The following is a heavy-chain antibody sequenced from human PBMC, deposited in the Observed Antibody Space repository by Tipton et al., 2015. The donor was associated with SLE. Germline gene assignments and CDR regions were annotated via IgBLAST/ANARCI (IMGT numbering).Heavy chain of an antibody. D-gene: IGHD2-21*02. V-gene: IGHV4-39*07. CDR3: ATKANPGLPAFLTDV. J-gene: IGHJ6*02. Sequence: TLSLTCTVSGGSISSSSDYWGWIRQPPGKGLEWIGNTHYTGVTYYNPSLKSRVTISVDTSKNQFSLKLTFVTAADTAVYYCATKANPGLPAFLTDVWGQGTTVTVSS. CDR1: GGSISSSSDY. CDR2: THYTGVT.